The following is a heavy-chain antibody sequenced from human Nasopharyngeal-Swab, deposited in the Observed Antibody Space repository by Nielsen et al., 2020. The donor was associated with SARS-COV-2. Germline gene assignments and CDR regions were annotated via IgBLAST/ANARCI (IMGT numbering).Heavy chain of an antibody. J-gene: IGHJ6*02. Sequence: GESLKISCKGSGYSFTSYWIGWARQMPGKGLEWVGIIYPGDSDTKYSPSFQGQVTISADKSISTAYLQWSSLKASDTAMYYCARANRGYSYGYSTGGYYYYGMDVWGQGTTVTVSS. CDR1: GYSFTSYW. CDR2: IYPGDSDT. D-gene: IGHD5-18*01. V-gene: IGHV5-51*01. CDR3: ARANRGYSYGYSTGGYYYYGMDV.